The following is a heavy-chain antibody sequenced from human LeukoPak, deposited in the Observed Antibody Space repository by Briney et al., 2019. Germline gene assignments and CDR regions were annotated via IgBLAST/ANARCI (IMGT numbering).Heavy chain of an antibody. CDR1: GYTFTGYY. Sequence: ASVKVSCKASGYTFTGYYMHWVRQAPGQGLEWMGWINPNSGGTNYAQKFQGRVTMTRDTSISTADMELSRLRSDDTAVYYCARIYDFWSGYTFYFDYWGQGTLVTVSS. V-gene: IGHV1-2*02. CDR2: INPNSGGT. J-gene: IGHJ4*02. D-gene: IGHD3-3*01. CDR3: ARIYDFWSGYTFYFDY.